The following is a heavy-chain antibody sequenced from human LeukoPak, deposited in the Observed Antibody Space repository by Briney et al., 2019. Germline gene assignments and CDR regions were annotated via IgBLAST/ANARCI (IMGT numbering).Heavy chain of an antibody. J-gene: IGHJ6*03. V-gene: IGHV4-61*02. CDR2: IYTSGST. CDR1: GGSISSGSYY. CDR3: ARDDPFRRDNSGYEGYYYYYMDV. Sequence: PSETLSLTCTVSGGSISSGSYYWSWIRQPAGKGLEWIGRIYTSGSTNYNPSLKSRVTMSVDTSKNQFSLKLSSVTAADTAVYYCARDDPFRRDNSGYEGYYYYYMDVWGKGTTVTVSS. D-gene: IGHD5-12*01.